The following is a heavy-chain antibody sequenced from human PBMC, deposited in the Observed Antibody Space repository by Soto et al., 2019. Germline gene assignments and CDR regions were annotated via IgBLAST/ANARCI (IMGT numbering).Heavy chain of an antibody. V-gene: IGHV1-8*01. CDR1: GYTFTNYD. Sequence: QVQLVQSGAEVKKPGASVKVSYKASGYTFTNYDILWVRQATGQWLEWLGWMNPNTTKTGYAEKFQGRVTMTMDTSINTAYMELSSLRSEDTAMYYCARGGYNSSWYPLDYWGQGSLVTVSS. CDR3: ARGGYNSSWYPLDY. J-gene: IGHJ4*02. CDR2: MNPNTTKT. D-gene: IGHD6-13*01.